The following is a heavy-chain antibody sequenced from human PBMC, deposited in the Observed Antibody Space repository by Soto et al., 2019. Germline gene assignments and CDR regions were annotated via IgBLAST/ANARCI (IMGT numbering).Heavy chain of an antibody. CDR1: GYTFTSYG. CDR3: ARDLGNIAVAGTFDY. J-gene: IGHJ4*02. CDR2: ISAYNGNT. D-gene: IGHD6-19*01. Sequence: GASVKVSCKASGYTFTSYGISWVRQAPGQGLEWMGRISAYNGNTNYAQKHQGRVNMTTDTSTSTAYMELRSLRSDDTAVYYCARDLGNIAVAGTFDYWGQGTLVTVSS. V-gene: IGHV1-18*01.